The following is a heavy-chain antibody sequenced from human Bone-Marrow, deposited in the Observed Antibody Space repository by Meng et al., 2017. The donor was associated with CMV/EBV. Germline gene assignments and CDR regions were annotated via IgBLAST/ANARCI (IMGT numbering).Heavy chain of an antibody. D-gene: IGHD2-2*01. CDR2: INPSGGST. J-gene: IGHJ4*02. V-gene: IGHV1-46*01. CDR3: ARALVVVPDAPDY. Sequence: ASVKVSCKASGYTFTSYYMHWVRQAPGQGLEWMGRINPSGGSTSYTQRFQGRVTMTRDTSTSTVYMELSSLRSEDTAVYYCARALVVVPDAPDYWGQGTRVTVSS. CDR1: GYTFTSYY.